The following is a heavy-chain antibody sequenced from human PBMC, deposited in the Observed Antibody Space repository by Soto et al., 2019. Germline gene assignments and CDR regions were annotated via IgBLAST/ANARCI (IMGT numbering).Heavy chain of an antibody. V-gene: IGHV3-23*01. D-gene: IGHD3-9*01. CDR1: GFTFSTFA. J-gene: IGHJ4*02. CDR2: ISGSGVNT. CDR3: KRDLLTLRYLTWLDDS. Sequence: GGSLRLSCSASGFTFSTFALCWVRHAPGKWLEWVSAISGSGVNTYYADSLKGRFTISRDNSKSTLFLQMNGLTAEDTAVYYCKRDLLTLRYLTWLDDSWGQGTLVTVSS.